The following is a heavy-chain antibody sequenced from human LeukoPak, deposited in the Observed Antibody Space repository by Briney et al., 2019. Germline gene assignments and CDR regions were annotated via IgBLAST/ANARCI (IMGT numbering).Heavy chain of an antibody. CDR1: GGSISSYY. J-gene: IGHJ6*03. D-gene: IGHD3-3*01. Sequence: SETLSLTCTVSGGSISSYYWSWIRQPAGKGLEWIGRIYTSGGTNYNPSLKSRVTMSVDTSKNQFSLKLSSVTAADTAVYYCARVVLDYDFWSGYPNPYYYYMDVWGKGTTVTVSS. CDR3: ARVVLDYDFWSGYPNPYYYYMDV. V-gene: IGHV4-4*07. CDR2: IYTSGGT.